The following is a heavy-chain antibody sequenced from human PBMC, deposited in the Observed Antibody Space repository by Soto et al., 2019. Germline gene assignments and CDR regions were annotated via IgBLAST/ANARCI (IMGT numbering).Heavy chain of an antibody. V-gene: IGHV4-4*07. D-gene: IGHD1-20*01. CDR3: ESVLNWNYLDS. CDR2: IYTSGST. Sequence: PWGTLSLTCAVSVFSISSYDWSWIRQTAGKGLEWIVRIYTSGSTNYNTSLKSRVTMSVDTSKNQFSLKLSSVTAAGTAVYYCESVLNWNYLDSWGQGNMVTVSS. J-gene: IGHJ4*02. CDR1: VFSISSYD.